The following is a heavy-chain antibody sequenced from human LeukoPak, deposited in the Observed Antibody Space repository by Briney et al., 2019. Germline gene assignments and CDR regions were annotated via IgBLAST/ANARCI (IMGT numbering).Heavy chain of an antibody. D-gene: IGHD4-17*01. V-gene: IGHV4-39*01. Sequence: SSETLSLTCTVSGGSISSSSYHWGWIRQPPGKGLEWIGSIYYSGSTYYNPSLKSRVTISVDTSKNQFSLQLNSVTPEDTAVYYCAKSSLRYNWNEVWGQGTLVTVSS. CDR2: IYYSGST. CDR1: GGSISSSSYH. CDR3: AKSSLRYNWNEV. J-gene: IGHJ5*02.